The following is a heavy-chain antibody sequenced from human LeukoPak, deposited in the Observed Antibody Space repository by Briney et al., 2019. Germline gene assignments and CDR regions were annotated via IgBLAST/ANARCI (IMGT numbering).Heavy chain of an antibody. CDR1: GFTFSSYA. CDR3: AKDWGVAVAGRLFDP. V-gene: IGHV3-23*01. J-gene: IGHJ5*02. D-gene: IGHD6-19*01. CDR2: ISGSGGST. Sequence: GGSLRLSCAASGFTFSSYAMSWVRQAPGKGLEWVSAISGSGGSTYYADSVKGRFTISRDNSKNTLYLQMNSLRAEDTAVYYCAKDWGVAVAGRLFDPWGQGTLVTVSS.